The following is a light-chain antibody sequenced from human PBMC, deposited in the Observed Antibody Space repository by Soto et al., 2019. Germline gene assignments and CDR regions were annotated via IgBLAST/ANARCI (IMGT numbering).Light chain of an antibody. CDR1: QSVDSSF. V-gene: IGKV3-15*01. J-gene: IGKJ1*01. CDR3: QQYNNWPPWT. Sequence: EIVLTQSPGTLSLSPGERATLSCRASQSVDSSFLGWYQQKPGQSPRLLIYGASIRATDFPARFSGSGSGTEFTLTISGLQSDDFAVYFCQQYNNWPPWTFGHGTKVDIK. CDR2: GAS.